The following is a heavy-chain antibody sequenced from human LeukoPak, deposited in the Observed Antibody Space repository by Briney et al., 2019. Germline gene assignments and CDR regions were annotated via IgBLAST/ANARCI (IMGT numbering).Heavy chain of an antibody. J-gene: IGHJ3*02. Sequence: SETLSLTCTVSGGSISSSSYYWGWTRQPPGEGLEWIGSIYYSGSTYYNPSLKSRVTISVDTSKKQFSLKVSSVTAADTAVYYCARDRDYDILTGHKYAFDIWGQGTMVTVSS. D-gene: IGHD3-9*01. CDR1: GGSISSSSYY. CDR3: ARDRDYDILTGHKYAFDI. V-gene: IGHV4-39*02. CDR2: IYYSGST.